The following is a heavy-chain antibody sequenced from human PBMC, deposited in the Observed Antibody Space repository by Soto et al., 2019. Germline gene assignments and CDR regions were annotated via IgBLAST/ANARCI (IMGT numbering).Heavy chain of an antibody. CDR2: IYWDDDK. CDR1: GFSLSTSGVG. Sequence: QITLKESGPTLVKPTQTLTLTCTFSGFSLSTSGVGVGWIRQPPGKALEWLALIYWDDDKRSSPSLKSRLTITKDTSKNQVVLTMTNMDPVDTATYYCAQSSGWFTGGDYWGQGTLVTVSS. D-gene: IGHD6-19*01. CDR3: AQSSGWFTGGDY. J-gene: IGHJ4*02. V-gene: IGHV2-5*02.